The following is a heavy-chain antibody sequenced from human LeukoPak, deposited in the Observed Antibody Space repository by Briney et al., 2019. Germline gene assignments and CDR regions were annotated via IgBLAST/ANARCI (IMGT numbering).Heavy chain of an antibody. Sequence: SVKVSCKASGGTFSSYAISWVRQAPGQGLEWMGGIIPIFGTANYAQKFQGRVTITADKSTSTAYMELSSLRSEDTAVYNCARSNMYSTAYSSSWFLDYWGQGTLVTVSS. J-gene: IGHJ4*02. V-gene: IGHV1-69*06. CDR1: GGTFSSYA. CDR3: ARSNMYSTAYSSSWFLDY. D-gene: IGHD6-13*01. CDR2: IIPIFGTA.